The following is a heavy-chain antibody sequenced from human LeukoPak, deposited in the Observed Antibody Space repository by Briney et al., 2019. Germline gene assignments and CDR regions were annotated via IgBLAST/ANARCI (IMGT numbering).Heavy chain of an antibody. CDR3: ARDQTYYYDSSGLGEGWFDP. V-gene: IGHV3-21*01. J-gene: IGHJ5*02. D-gene: IGHD3-22*01. CDR1: GFTFSSYA. Sequence: PGGSLRLSCAASGFTFSSYAMHWARQAPGKGLEWVSSISSSSSYIYYADSVKGRFTISRDNAKNSLYLQMNSLRAEDTAVYYCARDQTYYYDSSGLGEGWFDPWGQGTLVTVSS. CDR2: ISSSSSYI.